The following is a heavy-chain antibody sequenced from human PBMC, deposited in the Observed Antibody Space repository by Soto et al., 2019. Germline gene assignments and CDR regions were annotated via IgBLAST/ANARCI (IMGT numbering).Heavy chain of an antibody. D-gene: IGHD3-10*01. CDR3: ARGWFGPDV. CDR1: GFTLSGRS. J-gene: IGHJ6*03. V-gene: IGHV3-74*01. Sequence: EVQLVESGGGLVQPGGSLRLSCAASGFTLSGRSMHWVRQAPGKGLVWVSGIDNAGTDSTYADSVKGRFTSSRDNAKNMLHLQMNSLRVEDTAVYYCARGWFGPDVWGKGNTVTVSS. CDR2: IDNAGTDS.